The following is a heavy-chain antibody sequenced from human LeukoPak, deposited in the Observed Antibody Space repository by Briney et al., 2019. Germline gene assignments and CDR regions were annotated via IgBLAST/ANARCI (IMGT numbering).Heavy chain of an antibody. J-gene: IGHJ6*02. CDR2: ISSSSSYI. CDR1: GFTFSSYA. D-gene: IGHD2-2*01. Sequence: GGSLRLSCAASGFTFSSYAMSWVRQAPGKGLEWVSSISSSSSYIYYADSVKGRFTISRDNAKNSLYLQMNSLRAEDTAVYYCARAGVVVPAAYYYYYGMDVWGQGATVTVSS. CDR3: ARAGVVVPAAYYYYYGMDV. V-gene: IGHV3-21*01.